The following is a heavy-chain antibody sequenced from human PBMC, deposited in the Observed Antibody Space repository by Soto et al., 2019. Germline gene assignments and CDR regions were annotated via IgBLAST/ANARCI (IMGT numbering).Heavy chain of an antibody. J-gene: IGHJ4*02. V-gene: IGHV3-11*01. Sequence: QVQLVESGGGLVKPGASLRLSCAASGITFSDYHMGWIRQAPGKGLEWVSYINPTGDTKYYADSVKGRLTISRDNSRNSRYLQMDRLRFADAAVYYCASLPDFWGQGTQITVSS. CDR1: GITFSDYH. CDR2: INPTGDTK. CDR3: ASLPDF.